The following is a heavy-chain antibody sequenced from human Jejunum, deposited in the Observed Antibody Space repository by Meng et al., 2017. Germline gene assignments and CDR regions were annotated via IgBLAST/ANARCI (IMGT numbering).Heavy chain of an antibody. V-gene: IGHV4-61*08. Sequence: HVQLQGSGPGLVRPSETLSLICAVSGGSVSSAGYQWSWIRQPPGKGLEWIGYASTNYNPSLKSRVTISVDTSKNQFSLRLTSVTAVDTAVYYCARDHMGSLDYWGQGILVTVSS. CDR3: ARDHMGSLDY. J-gene: IGHJ4*02. CDR1: GGSVSSAGYQ. CDR2: AST. D-gene: IGHD1-26*01.